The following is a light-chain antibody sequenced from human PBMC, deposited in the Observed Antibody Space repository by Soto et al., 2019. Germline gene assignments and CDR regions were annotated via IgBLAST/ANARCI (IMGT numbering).Light chain of an antibody. Sequence: QSAPAQPAPLSGAPGQSITNSFAGTGRGVGAYNLVSWYQQHPGKAPKLIICEVNTRPSGISNRFSGSKSGDTASLTISGLQAEDEADYFCCSYAGTVAYVFGTGTKVTVL. CDR2: EVN. V-gene: IGLV2-23*02. J-gene: IGLJ1*01. CDR3: CSYAGTVAYV. CDR1: GRGVGAYNL.